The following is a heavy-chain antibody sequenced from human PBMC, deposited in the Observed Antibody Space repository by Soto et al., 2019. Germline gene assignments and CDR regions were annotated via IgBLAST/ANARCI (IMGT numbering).Heavy chain of an antibody. CDR1: GYTFTSYD. D-gene: IGHD4-17*01. V-gene: IGHV1-8*01. CDR2: MNPNSGNT. Sequence: QVQLVQSGAEVKKPGASVKVSCKASGYTFTSYDINWVRQATGQGLEWMGWMNPNSGNTGYAQKFQGRVTMTRNTSISTAYMELSSLRSEDTAVYYCAATGTLDYYYYYGMDVWGQGTTVTVSS. CDR3: AATGTLDYYYYYGMDV. J-gene: IGHJ6*02.